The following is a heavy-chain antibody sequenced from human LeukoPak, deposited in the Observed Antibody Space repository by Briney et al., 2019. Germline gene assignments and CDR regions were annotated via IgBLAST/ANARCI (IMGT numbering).Heavy chain of an antibody. CDR3: ARVRLVAAAGPAAFDI. D-gene: IGHD6-13*01. J-gene: IGHJ3*02. CDR1: GYTFTGNY. V-gene: IGHV1-2*02. Sequence: ASVKVSCKASGYTFTGNYMHWVRQAPGQGLEWMGWINPNSGGTNYAQKFQGRVTMTRDTSISTAYMELSRLRSDDTAVYYCARVRLVAAAGPAAFDIWGQGTMVTVSS. CDR2: INPNSGGT.